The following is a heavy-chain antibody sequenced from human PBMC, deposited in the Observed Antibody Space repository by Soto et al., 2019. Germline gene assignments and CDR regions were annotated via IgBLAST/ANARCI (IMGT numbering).Heavy chain of an antibody. V-gene: IGHV3-30*18. CDR1: GFTFSSYG. CDR3: AKGGGRFNAVLDV. J-gene: IGHJ6*02. D-gene: IGHD3-10*01. Sequence: GGYLRLSCAASGFTFSSYGMHWVRQAPGKGLEWVAVISYDGSNKYYADSVKGRFTISRDNSKNTLYLQMNSLRAEDTAVYYCAKGGGRFNAVLDVWGQGTTVTVSS. CDR2: ISYDGSNK.